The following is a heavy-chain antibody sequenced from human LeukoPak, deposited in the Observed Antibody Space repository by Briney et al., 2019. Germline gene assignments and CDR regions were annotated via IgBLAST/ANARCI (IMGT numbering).Heavy chain of an antibody. V-gene: IGHV4-59*01. Sequence: SETLSLTCTVSGGSISSYYWTWIRQPPGKGLEWIGYIYYSGTTYYNPSLKSRVTISVDTSKNQFSLKLSSVTAADTAVYYCARVGGRKSPYCSSTSCLSAGWFDPWGQGTLVTVSS. CDR3: ARVGGRKSPYCSSTSCLSAGWFDP. CDR1: GGSISSYY. D-gene: IGHD2-2*01. CDR2: IYYSGTT. J-gene: IGHJ5*02.